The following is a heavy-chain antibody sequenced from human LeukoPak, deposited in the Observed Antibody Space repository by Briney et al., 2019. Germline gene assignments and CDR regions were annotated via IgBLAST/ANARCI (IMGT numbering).Heavy chain of an antibody. CDR2: IYYSGST. D-gene: IGHD6-19*01. CDR1: GGSISSSSYY. CDR3: ARSGIAVAGTWGYYYYYGIDV. J-gene: IGHJ6*02. Sequence: SETLSLTCTVSGGSISSSSYYWGWIRQPPGKGLEWIGSIYYSGSTYYNPSLKSRVTISVDTSKNQFSLKLSSVTAADTAVYYCARSGIAVAGTWGYYYYYGIDVWGQGTTVTVSS. V-gene: IGHV4-39*01.